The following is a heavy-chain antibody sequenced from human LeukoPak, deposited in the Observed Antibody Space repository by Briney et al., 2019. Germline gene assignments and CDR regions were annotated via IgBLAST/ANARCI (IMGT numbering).Heavy chain of an antibody. CDR2: IYYSGST. CDR1: GGSISSYY. Sequence: SETLSLTCTVSGGSISSYYWSWIRQPPGKGLEWIGYIYYSGSTNYNPSLKSRVTISVDTSKNQFSLKLSSVTAADTAVYYCARTRPPDAFDIWGQGTMVTVSS. J-gene: IGHJ3*02. CDR3: ARTRPPDAFDI. V-gene: IGHV4-59*01.